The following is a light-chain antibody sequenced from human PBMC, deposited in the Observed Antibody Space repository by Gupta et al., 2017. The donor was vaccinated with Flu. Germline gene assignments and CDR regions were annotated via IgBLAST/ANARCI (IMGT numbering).Light chain of an antibody. CDR3: AVWDDRLDAWV. CDR1: SSNIEDNY. J-gene: IGLJ2*01. Sequence: QSVLIQTPSASGTPGQRVTMSCSGSSSNIEDNYVFWYQQLPGTAPKTITYRNTQRPSGVPDRISGSKSGTSAFLAISGLRSEDEAEYDCAVWDDRLDAWVFGGGTKVTVL. CDR2: RNT. V-gene: IGLV1-47*01.